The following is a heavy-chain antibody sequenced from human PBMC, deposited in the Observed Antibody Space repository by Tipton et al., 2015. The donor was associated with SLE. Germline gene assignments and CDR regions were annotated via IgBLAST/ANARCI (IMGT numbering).Heavy chain of an antibody. CDR2: INHSGST. J-gene: IGHJ4*02. CDR1: GGSISSHY. CDR3: AREGAGIGSGWYEEDDY. D-gene: IGHD6-19*01. V-gene: IGHV4-34*01. Sequence: TLSLTCTVSGGSISSHYWSWIRQPPGKGLEWIGEINHSGSTNYNPSLKSRVTISVDTSKNQFSLKLSSVTAADTAVYYCAREGAGIGSGWYEEDDYWGQGTLVTVSS.